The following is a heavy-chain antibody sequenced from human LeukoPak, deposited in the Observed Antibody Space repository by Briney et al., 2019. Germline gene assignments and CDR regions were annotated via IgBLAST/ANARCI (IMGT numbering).Heavy chain of an antibody. Sequence: SGPTLVNPIQTLTLTCTFSGFSLRTRGVGVGWIRQPPGKALEWLALIYWDDDKRYSPSLKSRLTITKDTSKNQVVLEMTNVDPVDTATYYYARLYYYDSTGNYRPFDYWGQGALVTVSS. V-gene: IGHV2-5*02. J-gene: IGHJ4*02. CDR1: GFSLRTRGVG. CDR2: IYWDDDK. D-gene: IGHD3-22*01. CDR3: ARLYYYDSTGNYRPFDY.